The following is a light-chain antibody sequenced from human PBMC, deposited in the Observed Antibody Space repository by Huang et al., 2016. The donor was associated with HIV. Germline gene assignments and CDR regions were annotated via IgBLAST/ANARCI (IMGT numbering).Light chain of an antibody. J-gene: IGKJ4*01. CDR2: SST. Sequence: DIQVTQSPSSLSASVGDRVTITCRTSQRISSHLSWYQQKIGKGPNLLIYSSTVLQSGVPSMFTGSGSGTDFTLTINSLQPEDFATYYCQQTYSAPVTFGGGTRVEIK. CDR3: QQTYSAPVT. V-gene: IGKV1-39*01. CDR1: QRISSH.